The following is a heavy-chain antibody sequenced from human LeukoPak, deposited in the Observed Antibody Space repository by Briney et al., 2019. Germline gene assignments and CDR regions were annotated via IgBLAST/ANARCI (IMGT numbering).Heavy chain of an antibody. CDR1: GGSISSGGYY. V-gene: IGHV4-31*03. Sequence: SETLSLTCTVSGGSISSGGYYWSWIRQHPGKGLEWIGYIYYSGSTYYNPSLKSRVTISVDTSKNQFSLKLSSVTAADTAVYYCARAAGAYGRAYYRMDVWGQGTTVTVSS. D-gene: IGHD4-17*01. CDR3: ARAAGAYGRAYYRMDV. J-gene: IGHJ6*02. CDR2: IYYSGST.